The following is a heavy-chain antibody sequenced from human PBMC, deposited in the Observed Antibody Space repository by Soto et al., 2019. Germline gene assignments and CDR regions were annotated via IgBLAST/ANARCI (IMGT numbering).Heavy chain of an antibody. CDR2: AHHSGRT. CDR1: GGSMTSSNW. D-gene: IGHD1-26*01. Sequence: QVQLQESGPGLVKPSGTLSLTCTVSGGSMTSSNWWNWVRQSPGKGLEWIGEAHHSGRTNYNPSLRSPVTISVDTSKTHFSLRLSSVTAADTAVYYCASSEATGLDHWGQGTLVTVSS. V-gene: IGHV4-4*02. CDR3: ASSEATGLDH. J-gene: IGHJ4*02.